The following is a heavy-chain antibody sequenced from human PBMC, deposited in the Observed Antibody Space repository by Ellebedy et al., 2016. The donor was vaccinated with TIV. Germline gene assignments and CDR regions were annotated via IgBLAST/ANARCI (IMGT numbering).Heavy chain of an antibody. D-gene: IGHD6-13*01. CDR2: IYPADSDT. V-gene: IGHV5-51*01. Sequence: GESLKISXKASGFHFSSHWIGWVRQMPGKGLEWMGIIYPADSDTRYRPSFQGQVTISADKSITTAYLQWSSLKASDTAMYYCVRLPRIAAAGRYFDYWGQGTLVTVSS. CDR1: GFHFSSHW. J-gene: IGHJ4*02. CDR3: VRLPRIAAAGRYFDY.